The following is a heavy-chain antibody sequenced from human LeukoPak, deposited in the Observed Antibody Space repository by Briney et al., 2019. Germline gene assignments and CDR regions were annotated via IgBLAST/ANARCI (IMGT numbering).Heavy chain of an antibody. V-gene: IGHV3-11*01. CDR3: AKVLDSYDFWSGYQLYYYYMDV. Sequence: GGSLRLSCAASGFTFSDYYMSWIRQAPGKGLEWVSYISSSGSTIYYADSVKGRFTISRDNSKNTLYLQMNSLRAEDTAVYYCAKVLDSYDFWSGYQLYYYYMDVWSKGTTVTVSS. J-gene: IGHJ6*03. CDR2: ISSSGSTI. CDR1: GFTFSDYY. D-gene: IGHD3-3*01.